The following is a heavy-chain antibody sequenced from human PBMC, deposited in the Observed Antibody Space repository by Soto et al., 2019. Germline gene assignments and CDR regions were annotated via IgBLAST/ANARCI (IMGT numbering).Heavy chain of an antibody. D-gene: IGHD3-22*01. CDR2: IIPIFGTA. J-gene: IGHJ5*02. Sequence: QVQLVQSGAEVKKPGSSVKVSCKASGGTFSSYAISWVRQAPGQGLEWMGGIIPIFGTANYAQKFQGRVTITADESTSTAYMELSSLRSEDTAVYYCAREGHVRYYYDSSCYYLPVNWFDPWGQGTLVTVSS. V-gene: IGHV1-69*12. CDR3: AREGHVRYYYDSSCYYLPVNWFDP. CDR1: GGTFSSYA.